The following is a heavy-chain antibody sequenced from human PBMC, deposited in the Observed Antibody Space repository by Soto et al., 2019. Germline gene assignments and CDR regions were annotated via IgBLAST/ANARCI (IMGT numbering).Heavy chain of an antibody. J-gene: IGHJ4*02. CDR1: GGSISSGGYS. V-gene: IGHV4-30-2*01. Sequence: PSETLSLTCAVSGGSISSGGYSWSWIRQPPGKGLEWIGYIYHSGSTYYNPSLKSRVTISVDRSKNQFSLKLSSVTAADTAVYYCTKTQEGRSLTFDYWGLGTLVTVSS. CDR3: TKTQEGRSLTFDY. CDR2: IYHSGST.